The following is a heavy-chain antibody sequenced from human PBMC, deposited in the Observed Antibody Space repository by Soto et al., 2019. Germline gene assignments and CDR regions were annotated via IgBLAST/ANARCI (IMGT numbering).Heavy chain of an antibody. J-gene: IGHJ4*02. V-gene: IGHV3-21*02. Sequence: EVQVVESGGGLVKPGGSLRLACAASGFPFSSLSWNWVRQAPGKELEWVSSISPGGNSVYYADSVKGRFTISGDNAKNSLYLQMTDLRAEDAAVYYCARPRGPRGYDLIDYLGQGTLVTVSS. D-gene: IGHD5-12*01. CDR2: ISPGGNSV. CDR1: GFPFSSLS. CDR3: ARPRGPRGYDLIDY.